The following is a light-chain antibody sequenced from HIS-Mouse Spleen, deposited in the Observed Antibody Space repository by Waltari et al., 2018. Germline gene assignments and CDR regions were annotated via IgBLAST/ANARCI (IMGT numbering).Light chain of an antibody. CDR3: QVWDSSSDHVV. CDR1: NIGRKR. Sequence: SYVLTQPPSVSVAPGKTARITCGGNNIGRKRVHWYQQKPGQAPVLAVYDDSDRPSGIPERFSGSNSGNTATLTISRVEAGDEADYYCQVWDSSSDHVVFGGGTKLTVL. V-gene: IGLV3-21*03. J-gene: IGLJ2*01. CDR2: DDS.